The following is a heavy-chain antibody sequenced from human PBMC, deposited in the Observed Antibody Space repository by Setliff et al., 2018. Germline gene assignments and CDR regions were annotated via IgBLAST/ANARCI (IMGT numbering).Heavy chain of an antibody. V-gene: IGHV4-61*02. D-gene: IGHD2-21*01. CDR3: ARYIPSAGCFDP. CDR2: IYTTGNT. CDR1: GDSFTSGSDY. Sequence: PSETLSLTCAVYGDSFTSGSDYWNWIRQPAGKGREWIGRIYTTGNTNYNPSLESRVTISVDTSKKQFSLMLTSVTAADTAVYYCARYIPSAGCFDPWGQGALVAASS. J-gene: IGHJ5*02.